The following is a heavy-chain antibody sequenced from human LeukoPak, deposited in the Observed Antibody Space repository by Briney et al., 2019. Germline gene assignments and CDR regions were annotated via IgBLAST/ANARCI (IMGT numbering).Heavy chain of an antibody. J-gene: IGHJ4*02. CDR1: GFTFSSYG. D-gene: IGHD3-9*01. V-gene: IGHV3-30*03. CDR3: ARDELRYFDWSPAPYYFDY. CDR2: ISYDGSNK. Sequence: PGGSLRLSCAASGFTFSSYGMHWVRQAPGKGLEWVAVISYDGSNKYYADSVKGRFTISRDNAKNSLYLQMNSLRAEDTAVYYCARDELRYFDWSPAPYYFDYWGQGTLVTVSS.